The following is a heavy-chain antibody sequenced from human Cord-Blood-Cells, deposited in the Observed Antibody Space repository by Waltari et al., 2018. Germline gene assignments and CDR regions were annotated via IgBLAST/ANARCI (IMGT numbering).Heavy chain of an antibody. Sequence: QVQLVESGGGVVQPGRSLRLSCAASGFTFSSYGMHWVRQAPGKGLEWVAVISYDGSNKYYADSVKGRFTISRDNSKNTLYLQMNSLRAEDTAVYYCAKDGAWYSGSYFDYWGQGTLVTVSS. CDR2: ISYDGSNK. J-gene: IGHJ4*02. V-gene: IGHV3-30*18. D-gene: IGHD6-6*01. CDR1: GFTFSSYG. CDR3: AKDGAWYSGSYFDY.